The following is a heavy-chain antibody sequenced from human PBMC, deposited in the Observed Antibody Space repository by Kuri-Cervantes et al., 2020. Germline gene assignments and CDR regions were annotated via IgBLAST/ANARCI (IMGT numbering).Heavy chain of an antibody. CDR3: ARGAAMGKPFDY. V-gene: IGHV3-21*01. J-gene: IGHJ4*02. CDR1: GFTFSTYS. Sequence: ETLSLTCAASGFTFSTYSMNWVRQAPGKGLEWVSSISSSSSYIYYADSVKGRFTISRDNAKNSLYLQMNSLRAEDTAVYYCARGAAMGKPFDYWGQGTLVTVSS. CDR2: ISSSSSYI. D-gene: IGHD5-18*01.